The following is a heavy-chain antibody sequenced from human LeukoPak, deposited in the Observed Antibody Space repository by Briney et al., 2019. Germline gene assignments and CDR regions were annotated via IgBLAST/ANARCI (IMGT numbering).Heavy chain of an antibody. CDR1: GFTFSSYA. V-gene: IGHV3-64D*09. D-gene: IGHD6-19*01. Sequence: SGGSLRLSCLVSGFTFSSYAMDWVRQAPGKGLEYVATISSYGDTTYYADSVKGRFTISRDNAKNTLYLQMSSLRAEDTAVYYCVGAVAGTGYFDYWGQGTLVTVSS. CDR2: ISSYGDTT. CDR3: VGAVAGTGYFDY. J-gene: IGHJ4*02.